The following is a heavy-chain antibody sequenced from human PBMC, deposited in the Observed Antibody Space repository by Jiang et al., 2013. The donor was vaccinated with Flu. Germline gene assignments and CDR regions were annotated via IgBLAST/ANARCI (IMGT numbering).Heavy chain of an antibody. V-gene: IGHV4-31*02. J-gene: IGHJ4*02. Sequence: YIHPSGNHVLQPSLKSRVSISLDTSENQFSLKVNSVTAADTAVYYCARGEDRGKAGVHWGQGTLVTVSS. D-gene: IGHD3-10*01. CDR2: IHPSGNH. CDR3: ARGEDRGKAGVH.